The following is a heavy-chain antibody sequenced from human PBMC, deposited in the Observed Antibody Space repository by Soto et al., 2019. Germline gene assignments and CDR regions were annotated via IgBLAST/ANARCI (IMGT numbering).Heavy chain of an antibody. CDR3: AHLVVAGITYYLHS. Sequence: QITLKESGPTLVKPTQTLTLTCTFSGFSLSTSGVGVGWFRQPPGKALEWLPFIYWDDDKRNSPFLKSRLTSTKDTPKTQVVLTLTNMDPVDTATYYCAHLVVAGITYYLHSWGQGTLVTVSS. D-gene: IGHD2-15*01. CDR2: IYWDDDK. V-gene: IGHV2-5*02. CDR1: GFSLSTSGVG. J-gene: IGHJ4*02.